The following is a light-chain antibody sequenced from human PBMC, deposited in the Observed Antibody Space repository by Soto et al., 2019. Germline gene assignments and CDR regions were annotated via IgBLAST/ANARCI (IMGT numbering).Light chain of an antibody. J-gene: IGLJ2*01. V-gene: IGLV2-8*01. CDR2: EAS. Sequence: QSALTQPPSASGSPGRSVTMSCTGTSSDVGGYNYVSWYQQHPGKAPKLMIYEASKRPSGVPDRFSGSKSGNTASLTVSGLQAEDEADYYCSSYGGSNNLVFGGGTKLTVL. CDR1: SSDVGGYNY. CDR3: SSYGGSNNLV.